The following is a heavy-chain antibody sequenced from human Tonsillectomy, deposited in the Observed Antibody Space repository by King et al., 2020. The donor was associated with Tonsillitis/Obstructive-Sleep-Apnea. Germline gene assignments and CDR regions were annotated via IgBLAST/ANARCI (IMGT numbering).Heavy chain of an antibody. CDR2: INTNTGNP. J-gene: IGHJ4*02. D-gene: IGHD3-16*02. CDR3: ARGRMITFGGVIDHFDS. V-gene: IGHV7-4-1*02. Sequence: VQLVESGSELKKPGASVKVSCTASGYTFTRYAMNWVRQAPGQGLEWMGWINTNTGNPTYAQGFTGRFVFSLDTSVSTTYLQISSLKAEDTAVYYCARGRMITFGGVIDHFDSWGQGTLVTVSS. CDR1: GYTFTRYA.